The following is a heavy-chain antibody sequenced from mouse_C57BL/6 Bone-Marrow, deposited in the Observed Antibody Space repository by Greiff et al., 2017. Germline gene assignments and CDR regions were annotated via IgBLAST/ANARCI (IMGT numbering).Heavy chain of an antibody. V-gene: IGHV2-2*01. CDR2: IWSGGST. J-gene: IGHJ2*01. Sequence: VKLVESGPGLVQPSQSLSITCTVSGFSLTSYGVHWVGQSPGKGLEWLGVIWSGGSTDYNAAFISRLSISKDNSKSQVFFKMNSLQADDTAIYYCASKGGYFDYWGQGTTLTVSS. CDR1: GFSLTSYG. CDR3: ASKGGYFDY.